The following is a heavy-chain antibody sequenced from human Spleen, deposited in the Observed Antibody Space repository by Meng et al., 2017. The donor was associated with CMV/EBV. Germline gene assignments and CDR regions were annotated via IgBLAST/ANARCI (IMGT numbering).Heavy chain of an antibody. CDR3: ARDYRGFGDYFDF. Sequence: ASVKVSCXASGYTFTGYYMHWVRQAPGQGLEXXGWINPNSGGTNYAQNFQGRVTMTRDTAISTAYMELSRLTSDDTAVYYCARDYRGFGDYFDFWGQGTLVTVSS. V-gene: IGHV1-2*02. CDR1: GYTFTGYY. CDR2: INPNSGGT. J-gene: IGHJ4*02. D-gene: IGHD3-16*02.